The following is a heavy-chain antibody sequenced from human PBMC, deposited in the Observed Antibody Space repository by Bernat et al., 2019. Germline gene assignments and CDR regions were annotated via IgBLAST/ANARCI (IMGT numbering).Heavy chain of an antibody. CDR2: IYTAGGT. CDR3: ARGLGTWAFGF. Sequence: EVQLVETGGGLIQPGGSLRLSCAASGFTISSTYMIWVRQAPGKGLEWVSFIYTAGGTIHADSVKGRFTISRDSSKNMLYLQMNRLRDDDTAMYYCARGLGTWAFGFWGQGTMVTVSS. J-gene: IGHJ3*01. V-gene: IGHV3-53*02. CDR1: GFTISSTY.